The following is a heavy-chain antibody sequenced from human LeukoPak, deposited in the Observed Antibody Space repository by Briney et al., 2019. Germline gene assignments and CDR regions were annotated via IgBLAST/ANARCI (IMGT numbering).Heavy chain of an antibody. D-gene: IGHD2-2*01. CDR1: GFTFNSYS. V-gene: IGHV3-30-3*01. CDR3: AKENAREDDAFDI. CDR2: ISDDETYK. J-gene: IGHJ3*02. Sequence: PGGSLRLSCAASGFTFNSYSMHWVRQAPGKGLEWVTAISDDETYKFYADSVKGRFTISRDNSKNTLYLQMNSLRAEDTAVYYCAKENAREDDAFDIWGQGTMVTVSS.